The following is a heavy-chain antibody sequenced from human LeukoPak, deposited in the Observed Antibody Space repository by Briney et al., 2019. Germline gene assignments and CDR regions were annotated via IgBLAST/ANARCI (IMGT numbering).Heavy chain of an antibody. D-gene: IGHD3-9*01. CDR3: AKDWHILTGRNCFDP. CDR1: GYTFNNYG. V-gene: IGHV1-18*01. J-gene: IGHJ5*02. Sequence: ASVKVSCKASGYTFNNYGISWVRQAPGQGLEWMGWVSPYNGDTNYAQKFQGRVTMSTDTSKSTAYMELRSLRFDDTAIYYCAKDWHILTGRNCFDPWGQGTLVTVSS. CDR2: VSPYNGDT.